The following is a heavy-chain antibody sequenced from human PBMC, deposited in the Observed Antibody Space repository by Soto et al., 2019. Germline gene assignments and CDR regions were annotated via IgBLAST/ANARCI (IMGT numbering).Heavy chain of an antibody. CDR1: GFTFSPSW. V-gene: IGHV3-7*01. CDR3: ARDISPADGDVFYDAFDI. CDR2: ISKDGSVV. D-gene: IGHD2-2*01. Sequence: EVQLVESGGDLVQPGGSLRLSCAASGFTFSPSWMTWVRQAPGRGLEWVANISKDGSVVHYADSVKGRFTISRDNAKNSLYLQMNSLRAEDTAVYFCARDISPADGDVFYDAFDIWGQGTVVTVSS. J-gene: IGHJ3*02.